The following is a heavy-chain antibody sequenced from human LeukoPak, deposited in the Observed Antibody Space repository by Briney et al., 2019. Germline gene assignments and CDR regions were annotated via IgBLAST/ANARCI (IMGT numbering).Heavy chain of an antibody. CDR3: AREGLAARRGAFDI. Sequence: SETLSLTCAVYGGSFSGYYWSWIRQPPGKGLEWIGEINHSGSTNYNPSLKSRVTISVDTSKNQFSLKLSSVTAADTAVYYCAREGLAARRGAFDIWGQGTVVSVSS. CDR2: INHSGST. V-gene: IGHV4-34*01. D-gene: IGHD6-6*01. J-gene: IGHJ3*02. CDR1: GGSFSGYY.